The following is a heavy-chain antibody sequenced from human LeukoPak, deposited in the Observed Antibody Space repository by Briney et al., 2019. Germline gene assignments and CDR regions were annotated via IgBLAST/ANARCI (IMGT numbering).Heavy chain of an antibody. D-gene: IGHD3-10*01. V-gene: IGHV3-23*01. CDR1: GFTFSSYS. CDR3: AKDGLLWFGEFMS. Sequence: GGSLRLSCAASGFTFSSYSMNWVRQAPGKGLEWVSAISGSGGSTYYADSVKGRFTISRDNSKNTLYLQMNSLRAEDTAVYYCAKDGLLWFGEFMSWGQGTLVTVSS. J-gene: IGHJ4*02. CDR2: ISGSGGST.